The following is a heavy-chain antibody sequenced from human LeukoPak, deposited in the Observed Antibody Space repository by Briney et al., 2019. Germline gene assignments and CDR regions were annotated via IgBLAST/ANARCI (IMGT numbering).Heavy chain of an antibody. CDR2: IYYSGST. Sequence: PSETLSLTCTVSGGSISSSSYYWGWIRPPPGKGLEWIGSIYYSGSTYYNPSLKSRVTISVDTSKNQFYLKLSSVTAADTSVYYCARRTNSWFDPWGQGTLVSVSS. V-gene: IGHV4-39*01. CDR1: GGSISSSSYY. J-gene: IGHJ5*02. D-gene: IGHD1-7*01. CDR3: ARRTNSWFDP.